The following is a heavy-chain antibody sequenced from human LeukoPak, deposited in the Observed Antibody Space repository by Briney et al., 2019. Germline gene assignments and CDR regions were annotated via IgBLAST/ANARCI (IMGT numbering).Heavy chain of an antibody. CDR3: VVSPNQDFYDY. V-gene: IGHV4-4*09. Sequence: SETLSLTCSVSGVSIISHYLNWIRQPPGKGLEWIGYIYGSGGTNYNPALKSRVPMSVDPSKSQFSLRLSSVTAADTAVYYCVVSPNQDFYDYWGQGPLVTV. CDR1: GVSIISHY. J-gene: IGHJ4*02. CDR2: IYGSGGT.